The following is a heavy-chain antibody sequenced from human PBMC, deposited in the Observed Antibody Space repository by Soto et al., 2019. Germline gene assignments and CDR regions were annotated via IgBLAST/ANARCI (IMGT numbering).Heavy chain of an antibody. CDR2: ISGSGGST. CDR1: GFTFSSYA. D-gene: IGHD5-12*01. Sequence: GESLKISCAASGFTFSSYAMSWVRQAPGKGLEWVSAISGSGGSTYYADSVKGRFTISRDNSKNTLYLQMNSLRAEDTAVYYCAKLGRYDQNWGQGTLVTVSS. CDR3: AKLGRYDQN. J-gene: IGHJ4*02. V-gene: IGHV3-23*01.